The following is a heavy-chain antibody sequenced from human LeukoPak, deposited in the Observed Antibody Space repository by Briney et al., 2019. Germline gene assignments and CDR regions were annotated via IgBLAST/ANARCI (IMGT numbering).Heavy chain of an antibody. J-gene: IGHJ3*02. V-gene: IGHV4-59*01. Sequence: SETLSLTCTVSGGSISSYYWSWIRQPPGKGLEWIGYIYYSGSTNYNPSLKSRVTISADTSKKQFSLKLRSVTAADTAVYYCAREVDYGGNLDIWGQGTMVTVSS. CDR3: AREVDYGGNLDI. CDR2: IYYSGST. D-gene: IGHD4-23*01. CDR1: GGSISSYY.